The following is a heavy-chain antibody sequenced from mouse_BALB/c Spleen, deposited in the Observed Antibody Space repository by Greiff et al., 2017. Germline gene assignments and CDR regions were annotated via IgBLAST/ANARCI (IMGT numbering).Heavy chain of an antibody. CDR2: ISSGGGST. Sequence: EVNVVESGGGLVKPGGSLKLSCAASGFAFSSYDMSWVRQTPEKRLEWVAYISSGGGSTYYPDTVKGRFTISRDNAKNTLYLQMSSLKSEDTAMYYCARGYDDAMDYWGQGTSVTVSS. CDR3: ARGYDDAMDY. J-gene: IGHJ4*01. D-gene: IGHD2-2*01. CDR1: GFAFSSYD. V-gene: IGHV5-12-1*01.